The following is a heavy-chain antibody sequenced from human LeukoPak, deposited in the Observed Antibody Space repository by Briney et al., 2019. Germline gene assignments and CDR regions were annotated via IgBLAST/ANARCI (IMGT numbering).Heavy chain of an antibody. V-gene: IGHV3-21*01. CDR3: ARLYSSGWHGPDYFDY. D-gene: IGHD6-19*01. Sequence: GGSLRLSCAASGVTFSSYSMNSVRQAPGRGLEWVSSISSSSSYIYYADSVKGRFTISRDDAKNSLYLQMNSLRAEDTAVYYCARLYSSGWHGPDYFDYWGQGPLDTV. J-gene: IGHJ4*02. CDR1: GVTFSSYS. CDR2: ISSSSSYI.